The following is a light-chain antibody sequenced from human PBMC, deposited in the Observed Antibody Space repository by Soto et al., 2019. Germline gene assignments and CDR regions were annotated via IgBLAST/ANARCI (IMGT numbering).Light chain of an antibody. J-gene: IGKJ5*01. V-gene: IGKV3-20*01. CDR3: QQYTGPPTT. CDR2: GAS. CDR1: QTVSSNY. Sequence: EIILTQSPDTLSLSPGERVTLSCRASQTVSSNYLAWCQQRPGQAPRLLTYGASTRAAGIPDRFSGSGSGTDFTLTITRLEPEDSAVYFCQQYTGPPTTFGQGTDWRL.